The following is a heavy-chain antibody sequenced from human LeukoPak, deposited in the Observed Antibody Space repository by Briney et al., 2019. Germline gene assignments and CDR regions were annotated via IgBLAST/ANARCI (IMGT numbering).Heavy chain of an antibody. CDR1: GDSVSSNSAA. V-gene: IGHV6-1*01. CDR2: TYYRSKWYN. CDR3: TRSSRIAVADV. Sequence: SQTLSLTCAISGDSVSSNSAAWSWIRQSPSRGLEWLGRTYYRSKWYNDYAVSVKSRITINPDTSKNQSSLQLNSVTPEDTAVYYCTRSSRIAVADVWGQGTLVTVSS. J-gene: IGHJ4*02. D-gene: IGHD6-19*01.